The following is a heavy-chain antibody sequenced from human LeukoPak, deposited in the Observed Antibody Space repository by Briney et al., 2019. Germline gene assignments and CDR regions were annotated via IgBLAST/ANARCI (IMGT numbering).Heavy chain of an antibody. D-gene: IGHD5-18*01. CDR3: ARLVNTAMVALDY. J-gene: IGHJ4*02. Sequence: ASVKVSCKASGYTFTSYAFSWVRQAPGQGLEWMGWISAYNGNTNYAQNLQGRVTMTTDTSTSTAYMELRSLRSDDTAVYYCARLVNTAMVALDYRGQGTLVTVSS. V-gene: IGHV1-18*01. CDR2: ISAYNGNT. CDR1: GYTFTSYA.